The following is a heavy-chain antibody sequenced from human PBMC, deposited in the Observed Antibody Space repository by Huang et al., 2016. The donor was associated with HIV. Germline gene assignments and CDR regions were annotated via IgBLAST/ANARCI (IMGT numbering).Heavy chain of an antibody. CDR3: ARLPGSITMIRGVITDPY. J-gene: IGHJ4*02. D-gene: IGHD3-10*01. CDR2: IYYSGST. CDR1: GGSIRRDNYY. Sequence: QLQLQESGPGLVKPSETLSLTCTVSGGSIRRDNYYWGWIRQPPGKGLEWIGSIYYSGSTYYTPSRKSRVTITVDTSKNQFSLKMRSVTAADTAVYYCARLPGSITMIRGVITDPYWGQGTLVTVSS. V-gene: IGHV4-39*01.